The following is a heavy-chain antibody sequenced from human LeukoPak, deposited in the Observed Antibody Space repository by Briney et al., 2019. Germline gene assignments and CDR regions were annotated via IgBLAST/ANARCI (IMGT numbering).Heavy chain of an antibody. J-gene: IGHJ5*02. V-gene: IGHV4-59*01. CDR3: ARSPLPWGYGESWFDP. CDR2: IYYSGST. CDR1: GGSISTYY. Sequence: SETLSLTCTVSGGSISTYYWSWIGQPPGKGLEWIGYIYYSGSTNYNPSLKSRVTISVDTSKNQFSLKLSSVTAADTAVYYCARSPLPWGYGESWFDPWGQGTLVIVSS. D-gene: IGHD3-10*01.